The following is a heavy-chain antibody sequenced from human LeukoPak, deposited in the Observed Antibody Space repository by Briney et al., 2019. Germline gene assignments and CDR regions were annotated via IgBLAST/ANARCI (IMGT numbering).Heavy chain of an antibody. CDR3: TRSSTTWYSYYCYYGMDV. CDR2: IRSKAYGGTT. CDR1: GFTFGDDV. V-gene: IGHV3-49*04. Sequence: HTGGSLRLSCIASGFTFGDDVITWVRQAPGKGLEWVGFIRSKAYGGTTEYAASVKGRFTISRDDSKSIAYLQMNSLKTEDTAVYYCTRSSTTWYSYYCYYGMDVWGQGTTVTVSS. D-gene: IGHD6-13*01. J-gene: IGHJ6*02.